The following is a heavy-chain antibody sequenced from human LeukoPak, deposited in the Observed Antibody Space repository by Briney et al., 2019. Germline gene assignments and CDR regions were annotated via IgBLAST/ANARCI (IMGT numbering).Heavy chain of an antibody. CDR3: ARHTRSGSSYNWFDP. D-gene: IGHD1-26*01. J-gene: IGHJ5*02. V-gene: IGHV4-59*08. CDR2: IYYSGST. CDR1: GGSISSYY. Sequence: SETLSLTCTVSGGSISSYYWSWIRRPPGKGLEWIGYIYYSGSTNYNPSLKSRVTISVDTSKNQFSLKLSSVTAADTAVYYCARHTRSGSSYNWFDPWGQGTLVTVSS.